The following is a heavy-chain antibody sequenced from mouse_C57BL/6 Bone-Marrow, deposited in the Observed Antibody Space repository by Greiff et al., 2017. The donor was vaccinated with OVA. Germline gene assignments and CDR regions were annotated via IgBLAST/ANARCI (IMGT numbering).Heavy chain of an antibody. D-gene: IGHD2-2*01. CDR2: IDPEDGDT. V-gene: IGHV14-1*01. CDR3: TSMVRRYFDV. CDR1: GFNIKDYY. J-gene: IGHJ1*03. Sequence: VQLQQPGAELVKPGASVKLSCTASGFNIKDYYMHWVKQRPEQGLEWIGRIDPEDGDTEYAPKFQGKATMTADTSSNTAYLQLSSLTSEDTAVYYCTSMVRRYFDVWGTGTTVTVSS.